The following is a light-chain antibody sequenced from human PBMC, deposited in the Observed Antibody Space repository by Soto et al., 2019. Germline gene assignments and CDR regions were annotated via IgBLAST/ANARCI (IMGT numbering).Light chain of an antibody. Sequence: QSALTQPPSASGSPGQSVTISCTGTSSDVGGCKFVSWYQQYPGKAPKLIIFEVSTRPSGVPERFSGFKSGNTASLTVSGLQAEDEADYYCSSCAGSNTPYVFGTVTKLTVL. CDR1: SSDVGGCKF. J-gene: IGLJ1*01. CDR3: SSCAGSNTPYV. CDR2: EVS. V-gene: IGLV2-8*01.